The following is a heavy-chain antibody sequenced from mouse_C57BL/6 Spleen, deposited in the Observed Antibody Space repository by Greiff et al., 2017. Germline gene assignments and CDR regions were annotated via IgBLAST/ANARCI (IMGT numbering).Heavy chain of an antibody. CDR1: GFTFSNYW. CDR3: IYMGY. CDR2: IRLKSDNYAT. V-gene: IGHV6-3*01. Sequence: DVKLQESGGGLVQPGGSMKLSCVASGFTFSNYWMNWVRQSPEKGLEWVAQIRLKSDNYATHYAESVKGRFTISRDDSKSSVYLQMNNLRAEDTGIYYCIYMGYWGQGTSVTVSS. J-gene: IGHJ4*01.